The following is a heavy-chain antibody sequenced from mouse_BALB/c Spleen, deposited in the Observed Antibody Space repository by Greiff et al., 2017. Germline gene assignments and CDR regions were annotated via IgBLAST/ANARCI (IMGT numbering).Heavy chain of an antibody. D-gene: IGHD2-3*01. J-gene: IGHJ3*01. Sequence: QVQLKQSGPELVKPGASVKISCKASGYAFSSSWMNWVKQRPGQGLEWIGRIYPGDGDTNYNGKFKGKATLTADKSSSTAYMQLSSLTSVDSAVYFCARGDDGYPYWGQGTLVTVSA. CDR2: IYPGDGDT. CDR3: ARGDDGYPY. CDR1: GYAFSSSW. V-gene: IGHV1-82*01.